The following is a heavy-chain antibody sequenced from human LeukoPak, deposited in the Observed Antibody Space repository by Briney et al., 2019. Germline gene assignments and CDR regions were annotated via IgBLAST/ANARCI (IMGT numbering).Heavy chain of an antibody. Sequence: SETLSLTCTVSGGSVSSGSYYWSWIRQPPGKGLEWIGEIYHSGSTNYNPSLKSRVTISVDKSKNQFSLKLSSVTAADTAVYYCARGEYSTSRSFDYWGQGTLVTVSS. D-gene: IGHD6-6*01. CDR3: ARGEYSTSRSFDY. CDR1: GGSVSSGSYY. CDR2: IYHSGST. J-gene: IGHJ4*02. V-gene: IGHV4-61*01.